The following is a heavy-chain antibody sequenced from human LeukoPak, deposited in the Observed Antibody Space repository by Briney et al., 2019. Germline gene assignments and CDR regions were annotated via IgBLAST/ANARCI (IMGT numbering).Heavy chain of an antibody. V-gene: IGHV1-69*01. Sequence: SVKVSCKASGGTFSSYAISWVRQPPGQGLEWMGGIIPIFGTANYAQKFQGRVTITADESTSTAYMELSSLRSEDTAVYYCARSLKQQLVLGAFDIWGQGTMVTVSS. J-gene: IGHJ3*02. D-gene: IGHD6-13*01. CDR3: ARSLKQQLVLGAFDI. CDR1: GGTFSSYA. CDR2: IIPIFGTA.